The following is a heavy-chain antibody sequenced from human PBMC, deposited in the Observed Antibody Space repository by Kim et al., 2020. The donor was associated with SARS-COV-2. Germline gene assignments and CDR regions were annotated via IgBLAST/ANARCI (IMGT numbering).Heavy chain of an antibody. CDR3: TKGRDSYSSTWSDY. J-gene: IGHJ4*02. Sequence: ADSGKGRFTISRDSAKNSLYLQMNSLRPEDTALYYCTKGRDSYSSTWSDYWGQGTLVTVSS. V-gene: IGHV3-9*01. D-gene: IGHD6-13*01.